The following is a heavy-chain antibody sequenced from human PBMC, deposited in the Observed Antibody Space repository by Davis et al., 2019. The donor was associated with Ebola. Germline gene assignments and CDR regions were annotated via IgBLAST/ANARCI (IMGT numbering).Heavy chain of an antibody. CDR1: GYSFTSYW. J-gene: IGHJ4*02. D-gene: IGHD5-24*01. Sequence: KVSCKGSGYSFTSYWIGWVRPLPGKGLEWMGIIYPGDSDTRYSPSFQGQVTISADKSISTAYLQWSSLKASDTAMYYCARRSRDGYNRHFDYWGQGTLVTVSS. V-gene: IGHV5-51*01. CDR3: ARRSRDGYNRHFDY. CDR2: IYPGDSDT.